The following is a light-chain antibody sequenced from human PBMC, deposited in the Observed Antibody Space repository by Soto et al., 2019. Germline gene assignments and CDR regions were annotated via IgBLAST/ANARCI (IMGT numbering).Light chain of an antibody. Sequence: EIVLTQSPGTLSLSPGERATLSCRASQSVRSNYLAWYQQKPGQAPRLLIYGASSRATGIPDRFSGSGSGTDFTLTITSLEPEDFAVYYCQQRSNWPLTLGGGTKVDIK. J-gene: IGKJ4*01. CDR1: QSVRSNY. CDR2: GAS. V-gene: IGKV3D-20*02. CDR3: QQRSNWPLT.